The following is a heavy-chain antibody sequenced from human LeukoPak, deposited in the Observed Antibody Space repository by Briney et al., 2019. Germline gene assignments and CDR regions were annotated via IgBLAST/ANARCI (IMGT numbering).Heavy chain of an antibody. V-gene: IGHV1-18*01. CDR3: ARGTYFDY. Sequence: ASVKVSCKASGYTFTTYGTSWVRQAPGQGLEWMGWISAYNGNKKDAQKFQGRVTMTTDTSTSTAYMELRGLRSDDTAVYYCARGTYFDYWGQGTLVTVSS. J-gene: IGHJ4*02. CDR2: ISAYNGNK. CDR1: GYTFTTYG.